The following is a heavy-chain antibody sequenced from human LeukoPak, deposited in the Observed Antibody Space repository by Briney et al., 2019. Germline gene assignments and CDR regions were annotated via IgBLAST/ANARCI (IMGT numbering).Heavy chain of an antibody. Sequence: GGSLRLSCAASGFTFSSYWMHWVRQAPGKGLVWVSRINSDGSSTSYADSVKGRFTISRDNAKNTLYLQMNSLRAEDTAVYYCAKGTYYGSGSFDYWGQGTLVTVSS. V-gene: IGHV3-74*01. D-gene: IGHD3-10*01. CDR1: GFTFSSYW. CDR2: INSDGSST. J-gene: IGHJ4*02. CDR3: AKGTYYGSGSFDY.